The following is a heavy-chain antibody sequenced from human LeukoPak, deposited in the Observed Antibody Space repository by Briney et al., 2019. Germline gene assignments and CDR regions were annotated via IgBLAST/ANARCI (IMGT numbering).Heavy chain of an antibody. V-gene: IGHV3-20*04. D-gene: IGHD4-17*01. J-gene: IGHJ4*02. CDR2: LNWDGGTT. CDR3: ARAQTYGDYRLLLDY. Sequence: GGSLRPSCAASGFTFGDYGMSWVRQAPGKGLEWVSGLNWDGGTTGHADSVKGRFTISRDNAKNSLYLQMNSLRAEDTALYYCARAQTYGDYRLLLDYWGQGTLVTVSS. CDR1: GFTFGDYG.